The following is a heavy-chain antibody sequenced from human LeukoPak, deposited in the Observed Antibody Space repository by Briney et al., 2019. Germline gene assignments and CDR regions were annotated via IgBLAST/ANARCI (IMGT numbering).Heavy chain of an antibody. D-gene: IGHD6-19*01. J-gene: IGHJ6*02. CDR3: ARVAVAGYYYGMDV. V-gene: IGHV3-66*01. CDR1: GFTVSSNY. CDR2: IYSGGST. Sequence: PGGSLRLSCAASGFTVSSNYMSWVRQAPGKGLERVSVIYSGGSTYYADSVKGRFTISRDNSKNTLYLQMNSLRAEDTAVYYCARVAVAGYYYGMDVWGQGTTVTVSS.